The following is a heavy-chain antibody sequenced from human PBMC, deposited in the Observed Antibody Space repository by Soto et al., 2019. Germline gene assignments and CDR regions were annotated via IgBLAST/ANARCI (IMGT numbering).Heavy chain of an antibody. CDR1: GGSSSDYY. V-gene: IGHV4-34*01. Sequence: QVQLQQWGAGLLKPSETLSLTCAVSGGSSSDYYWPWIRQSPGKGLEWIGEIHPSGSTNYNPSLRSRVTISVDTSKNQFSLKLTSLTAADTAVYYCARGRDEYKLGNVWGHGTTVTVSS. CDR3: ARGRDEYKLGNV. CDR2: IHPSGST. J-gene: IGHJ6*02. D-gene: IGHD1-1*01.